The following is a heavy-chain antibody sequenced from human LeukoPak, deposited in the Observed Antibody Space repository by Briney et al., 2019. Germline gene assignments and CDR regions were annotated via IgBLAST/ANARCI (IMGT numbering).Heavy chain of an antibody. J-gene: IGHJ4*02. CDR3: AKDEIVGATYFDY. CDR1: GFTFSNYG. Sequence: GGSLRLSCAASGFTFSNYGMHWVRQAPGKGLEWVSFIRYDGSNKYYADSVKGRFTISRDNSKNTLYLQMNSLRAEDTAVYYCAKDEIVGATYFDYWGQGTLVTVSS. CDR2: IRYDGSNK. V-gene: IGHV3-30*02. D-gene: IGHD1-26*01.